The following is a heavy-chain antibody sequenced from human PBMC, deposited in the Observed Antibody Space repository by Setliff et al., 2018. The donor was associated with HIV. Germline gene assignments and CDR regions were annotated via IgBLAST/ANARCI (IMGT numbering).Heavy chain of an antibody. CDR1: GGSTTSYY. Sequence: PSETLSLTCSFSGGSTTSYYWSWIRQSPGKGLEWIGYMYASGSTDYNPSLKSRVTISVDTSKNQFSLKLSSVTAADTAVYYCARGRSRWTYYNYYYMDVWGKGTTVTVSS. V-gene: IGHV4-4*08. CDR2: MYASGST. CDR3: ARGRSRWTYYNYYYMDV. D-gene: IGHD6-13*01. J-gene: IGHJ6*03.